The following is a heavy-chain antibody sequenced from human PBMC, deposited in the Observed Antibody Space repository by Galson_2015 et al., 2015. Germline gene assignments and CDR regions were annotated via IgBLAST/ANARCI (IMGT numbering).Heavy chain of an antibody. V-gene: IGHV2-5*01. CDR1: GFSLTTSGVG. CDR2: IYWNDDK. J-gene: IGHJ3*02. CDR3: AHRLQQLTAFDI. Sequence: PALVKPTQTLTLTCTFSGFSLTTSGVGVGWIRQPPGKALEWLALIYWNDDKRYTPSLKSRVTITKDTSKNQVVLTMTNMDPVDTATYYCAHRLQQLTAFDIWGQGTMDTVSS. D-gene: IGHD6-13*01.